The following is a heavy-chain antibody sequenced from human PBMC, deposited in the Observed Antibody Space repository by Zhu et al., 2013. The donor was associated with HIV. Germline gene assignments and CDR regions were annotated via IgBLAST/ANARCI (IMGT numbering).Heavy chain of an antibody. V-gene: IGHV1-18*01. CDR1: GYTFSIYG. J-gene: IGHJ5*02. D-gene: IGHD3-10*02. CDR2: ISTYNGNT. CDR3: ARDRVKSLTMYNWFDP. Sequence: QVQLVQSGGEVKKPGASVKVSCKASGYTFSIYGISWVRQAPGQGLEWMGWISTYNGNTNYAQKFQDRVTLTTDTSTSTAYMELRSLRSDDTAVYYCARDRVKSLTMYNWFDPWGQGTLVTVSS.